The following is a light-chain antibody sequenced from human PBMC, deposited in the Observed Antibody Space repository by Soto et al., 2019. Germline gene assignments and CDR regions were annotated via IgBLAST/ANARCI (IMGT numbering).Light chain of an antibody. J-gene: IGKJ4*01. Sequence: DIQMTQSPSSLSASVGDRVTITCRSSQTISTFLHWFQQKPGKAPNLLIYDASSLQSGVPSRFSGSGSGTDFTLTISSLQPEDFGTYYCQQTYRTFVSFGGGTKVDIK. CDR1: QTISTF. CDR3: QQTYRTFVS. CDR2: DAS. V-gene: IGKV1-39*01.